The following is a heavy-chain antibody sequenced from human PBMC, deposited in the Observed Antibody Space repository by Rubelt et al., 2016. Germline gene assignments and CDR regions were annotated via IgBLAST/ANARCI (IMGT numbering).Heavy chain of an antibody. V-gene: IGHV4-59*08. D-gene: IGHD3-22*01. CDR1: GGSISSYY. Sequence: GPGLVKPSETLSLTCTVSGGSISSYYWSWIRQPPGKGLEWIGYIYYSGSTNYNPSLKSRVTISVDTSKNQFSLKLSSVTAADTAVYLCGRGFSGFYFWVDSWGRGALVTVSS. CDR2: IYYSGST. CDR3: GRGFSGFYFWVDS. J-gene: IGHJ4*02.